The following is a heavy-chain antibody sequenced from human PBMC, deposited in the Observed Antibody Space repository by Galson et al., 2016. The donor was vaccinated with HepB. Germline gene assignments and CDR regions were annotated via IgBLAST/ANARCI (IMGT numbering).Heavy chain of an antibody. CDR1: GGSISGSHNY. D-gene: IGHD2-2*01. V-gene: IGHV4-39*02. CDR3: ARANLGSCTYTTCSTNWFDP. J-gene: IGHJ5*02. CDR2: IYFVGTT. Sequence: SETLSLTCTVSGGSISGSHNYWAWIRQPPGKGLEWMGSIYFVGTTNYNPSLEGRVTISVDMSKNVFSLTLTAVTAADTATYYCARANLGSCTYTTCSTNWFDPWGQGTLVTVSS.